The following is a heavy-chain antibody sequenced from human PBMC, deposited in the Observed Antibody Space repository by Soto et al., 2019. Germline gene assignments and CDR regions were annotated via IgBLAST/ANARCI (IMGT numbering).Heavy chain of an antibody. D-gene: IGHD3-10*01. CDR1: GGSISSSRYY. Sequence: SETLSLTCTVSGGSISSSRYYWGWIRQPPGKGLEWIGSIYYSGGTYYNPSLKSRVTISVDTSKNQFSLKLSSVTAADTAVYYCARPCYYGSGSYPSYYFDYWGQGTLVTV. V-gene: IGHV4-39*01. CDR3: ARPCYYGSGSYPSYYFDY. J-gene: IGHJ4*02. CDR2: IYYSGGT.